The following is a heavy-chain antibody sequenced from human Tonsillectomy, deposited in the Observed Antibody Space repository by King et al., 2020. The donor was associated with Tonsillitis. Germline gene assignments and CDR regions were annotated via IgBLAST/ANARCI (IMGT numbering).Heavy chain of an antibody. J-gene: IGHJ2*01. CDR2: IKSKTDGGKT. Sequence: VQLVESGGGLVKPGGSLRLSCAASGFTFSNAWMSWVRQAPGKGLEWVGRIKSKTDGGKTDYAAPAKGRFTISRDDSKNTLYLQMNSLKTEDTAVYYCIRYSGIDWYFDLWGRGTLVTVSS. V-gene: IGHV3-15*01. CDR3: IRYSGIDWYFDL. CDR1: GFTFSNAW. D-gene: IGHD1-26*01.